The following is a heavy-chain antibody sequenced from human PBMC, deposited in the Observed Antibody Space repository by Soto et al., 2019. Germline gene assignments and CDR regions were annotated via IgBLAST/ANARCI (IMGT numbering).Heavy chain of an antibody. J-gene: IGHJ4*02. CDR2: VYHTGRT. Sequence: SETLSLTCTVSGGSFISGSYSWDWIRQPPGKGLECIAYVYHTGRTSYSPSLKSRVSISMDTSKNQFSLNLDSVTAADRAVYFCARDFAYFDSWGQGTLVTVSS. CDR3: ARDFAYFDS. D-gene: IGHD3-3*01. CDR1: GGSFISGSYS. V-gene: IGHV4-61*01.